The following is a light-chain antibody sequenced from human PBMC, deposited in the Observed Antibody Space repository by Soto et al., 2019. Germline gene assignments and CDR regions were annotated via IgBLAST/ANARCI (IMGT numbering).Light chain of an antibody. CDR3: QQYGSSSGYT. J-gene: IGKJ2*01. V-gene: IGKV3-20*01. Sequence: EIVLTQSPGTLSLSPGERATLSCRASQSVSSSYLAWYQRKPGQAPRLLIYGASSRATGIPDRFSGSGSGTDFTLTISRLEPEDFAVYYCQQYGSSSGYTFGQGTK. CDR2: GAS. CDR1: QSVSSSY.